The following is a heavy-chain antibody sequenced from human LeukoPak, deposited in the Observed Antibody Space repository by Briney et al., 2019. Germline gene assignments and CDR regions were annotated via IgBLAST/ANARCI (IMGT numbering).Heavy chain of an antibody. Sequence: PEGSLRLSCAASGFTFSSYSMNWVRQAPGKGLEWVSSISSSSSYIYYADSVKGRFTISRDNAKNSLYLQMNSLRAEDTAVYYCARVGVAATQGNDYWGQGTLVTVSS. D-gene: IGHD2-15*01. CDR1: GFTFSSYS. V-gene: IGHV3-21*01. J-gene: IGHJ4*02. CDR3: ARVGVAATQGNDY. CDR2: ISSSSSYI.